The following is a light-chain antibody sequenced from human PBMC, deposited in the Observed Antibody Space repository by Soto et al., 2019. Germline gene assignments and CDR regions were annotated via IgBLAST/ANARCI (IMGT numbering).Light chain of an antibody. J-gene: IGKJ1*01. CDR3: QQYGSSGT. V-gene: IGKV3-20*01. CDR1: QSVSSY. CDR2: DVS. Sequence: EIVLTHSPATLSLSPGERATLSCRASQSVSSYLAWYQQKPGQAPRLLIYDVSSRATTIPDRFSGSGSGTDFTLTINRLEPEDFAVYYCQQYGSSGTFGQGTKWIS.